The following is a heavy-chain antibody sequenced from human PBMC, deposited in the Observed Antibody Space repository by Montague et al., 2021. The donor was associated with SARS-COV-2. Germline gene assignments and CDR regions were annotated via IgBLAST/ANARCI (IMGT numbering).Heavy chain of an antibody. V-gene: IGHV4-30-4*08. CDR1: GGSISSSSYY. D-gene: IGHD6-13*01. Sequence: TLSLTCTVSGGSISSSSYYWGWIRQPPGKGLEWIGHIYYSGSTYYNPSLKSRVTISVDTSKNQFSLKLSSVTAADTAVYYCARYSSSWYSPFDYWGQGTLVTVSS. CDR3: ARYSSSWYSPFDY. J-gene: IGHJ4*02. CDR2: IYYSGST.